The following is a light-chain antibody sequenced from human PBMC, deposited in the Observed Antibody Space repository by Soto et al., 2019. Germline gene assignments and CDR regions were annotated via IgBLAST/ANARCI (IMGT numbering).Light chain of an antibody. CDR1: SNDVGSYNL. V-gene: IGLV2-23*01. CDR2: EGS. J-gene: IGLJ1*01. CDR3: CSYAGSNYYV. Sequence: QSVLTQPASVSGSPGQSITISCTGTSNDVGSYNLVSWYQHHPGKAPKLMIFEGSKRPSGVSNRFSGSKSGNTASLTISGLQAEDEADFYCCSYAGSNYYVFGTGTKVTV.